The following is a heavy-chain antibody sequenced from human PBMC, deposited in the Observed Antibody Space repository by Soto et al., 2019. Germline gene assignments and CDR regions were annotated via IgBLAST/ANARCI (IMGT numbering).Heavy chain of an antibody. Sequence: AVKVSCKASGGTFSSYAIRWVRQAPGQGLEWMGGIIPIFGTANYAQKFQGRVTITADESTSTAYMELSSLRSEHTAVYYCARSASRNRDAFDIWGQGTMVTVS. D-gene: IGHD6-25*01. CDR2: IIPIFGTA. J-gene: IGHJ3*02. CDR1: GGTFSSYA. CDR3: ARSASRNRDAFDI. V-gene: IGHV1-69*13.